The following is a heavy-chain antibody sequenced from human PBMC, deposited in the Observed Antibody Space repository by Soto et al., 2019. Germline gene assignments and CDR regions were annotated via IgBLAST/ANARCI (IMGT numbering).Heavy chain of an antibody. Sequence: SVKVSCKASGGTFSSYAISWVRQAPGQGLEWMGGIIPIFGTANYAQKFQGRVTITADKSTSTAYMELSSLRPEDTAVYYCARAYSSGSYSYYGMDVWGQGTTVTVSS. D-gene: IGHD3-22*01. CDR3: ARAYSSGSYSYYGMDV. J-gene: IGHJ6*02. CDR1: GGTFSSYA. V-gene: IGHV1-69*06. CDR2: IIPIFGTA.